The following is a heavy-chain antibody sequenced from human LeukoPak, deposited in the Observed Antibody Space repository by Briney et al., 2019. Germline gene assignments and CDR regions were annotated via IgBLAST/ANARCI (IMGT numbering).Heavy chain of an antibody. V-gene: IGHV3-7*01. CDR3: ARDRGYTSFDF. Sequence: GGSLRLSCAAYGFSFSNSWMNWLRQAPGKGLEWVASIKPDGSQKYYVASVKGRFFVSRDNVKDSLYLQMDSLRADDTAVYYCARDRGYTSFDFWGQGTLVAVSS. D-gene: IGHD5-18*01. CDR1: GFSFSNSW. J-gene: IGHJ4*02. CDR2: IKPDGSQK.